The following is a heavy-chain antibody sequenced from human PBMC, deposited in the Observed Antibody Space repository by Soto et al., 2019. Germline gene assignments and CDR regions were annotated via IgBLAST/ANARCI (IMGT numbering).Heavy chain of an antibody. V-gene: IGHV1-69*13. Sequence: SVKVSCKASGGTFSSYAISWVRQAPGQGLEWMGGIIPIFGTANYAQKFQGRVTITADESTSTAYMELSSLRSEDTAVYYCARSFIVLVPAAIPDSPKLYSYCGMDVWGQGTTGTVS. CDR2: IIPIFGTA. CDR1: GGTFSSYA. CDR3: ARSFIVLVPAAIPDSPKLYSYCGMDV. D-gene: IGHD2-2*01. J-gene: IGHJ6*02.